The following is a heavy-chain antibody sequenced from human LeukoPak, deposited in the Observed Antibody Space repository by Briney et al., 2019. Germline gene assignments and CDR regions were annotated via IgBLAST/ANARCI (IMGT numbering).Heavy chain of an antibody. V-gene: IGHV4-59*01. CDR1: GGSISSYY. Sequence: PSETLSLTCTVSGGSISSYYWSWIRQPPAKGLEWIGYIYYSGSTNYNPSLKSRVTISVDTSKNQFSLKLSSVTAADTAVYYCARGWFGELSAFDIWGQGTMVTVSS. CDR3: ARGWFGELSAFDI. D-gene: IGHD3-10*01. CDR2: IYYSGST. J-gene: IGHJ3*02.